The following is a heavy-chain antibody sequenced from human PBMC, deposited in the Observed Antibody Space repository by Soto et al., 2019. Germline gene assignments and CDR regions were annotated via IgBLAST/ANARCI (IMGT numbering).Heavy chain of an antibody. D-gene: IGHD2-8*01. CDR1: GYNFGSAW. J-gene: IGHJ4*02. CDR2: IKPGTSDI. CDR3: TAGKLYPSLDFDY. V-gene: IGHV5-51*01. Sequence: PGESLKISCKGVGYNFGSAWIGWVRQMPGKGLEWMGLIKPGTSDIRYSPPFRGQVTISADEAVTTAYLQMNSLKTEDTAVYYCTAGKLYPSLDFDYWGQGTLVTVSS.